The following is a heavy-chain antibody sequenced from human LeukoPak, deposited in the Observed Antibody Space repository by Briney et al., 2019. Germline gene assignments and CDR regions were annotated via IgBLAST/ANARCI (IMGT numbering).Heavy chain of an antibody. J-gene: IGHJ4*02. CDR1: GYTFTGYY. CDR3: VRLYDWGRLDY. CDR2: INPNSGGT. Sequence: GASVKVSCKTSGYTFTGYYLFWVRQAPGQGLEWMGWINPNSGGTNYAQKFQGRVTMTRDTSIRTAYMELSRLISDDTAVYYCVRLYDWGRLDYWGQGTLVTVSS. D-gene: IGHD3-9*01. V-gene: IGHV1-2*02.